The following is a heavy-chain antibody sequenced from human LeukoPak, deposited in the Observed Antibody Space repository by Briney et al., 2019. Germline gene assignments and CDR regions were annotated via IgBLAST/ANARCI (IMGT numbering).Heavy chain of an antibody. J-gene: IGHJ4*02. Sequence: GGSLRLSCAASGFIFSSYGMHWVRQAPGKGLEWVASIRYDGSKKYYADSVKGRFTISRDNSKNTLYLQMNSLRAEDTALYYCAKGLERESRLDSWGQGTLVTVSS. D-gene: IGHD1-1*01. CDR1: GFIFSSYG. CDR2: IRYDGSKK. CDR3: AKGLERESRLDS. V-gene: IGHV3-30*02.